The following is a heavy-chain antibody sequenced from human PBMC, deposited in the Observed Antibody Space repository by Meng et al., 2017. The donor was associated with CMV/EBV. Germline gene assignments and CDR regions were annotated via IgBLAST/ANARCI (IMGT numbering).Heavy chain of an antibody. D-gene: IGHD2-2*01. Sequence: GSLRLSCTVSGYSISTGYFWGWIRQSPGKGLEWIGIYDTGATYYNPSLKSRVAISVDTSERQFSLKLSAVTAADTAIDYCVRHIIVVPARGYGVDVWGQGTTVTVSS. J-gene: IGHJ6*02. CDR3: VRHIIVVPARGYGVDV. V-gene: IGHV4-38-2*02. CDR1: GYSISTGYF. CDR2: IYDTGAT.